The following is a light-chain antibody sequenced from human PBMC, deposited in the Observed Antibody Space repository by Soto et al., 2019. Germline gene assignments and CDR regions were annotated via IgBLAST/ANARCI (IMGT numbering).Light chain of an antibody. CDR2: GAS. CDR1: QSVSIRY. J-gene: IGKJ1*01. Sequence: EIVLTQSTGTLSLSPGERATLSCRASQSVSIRYLAWYQQKPGQAPRLLISGASTRATGIPDRFSGSGSGTDFTLTISRLDPEDFALYYCQQYGNSRWTFGQGTKVEIK. CDR3: QQYGNSRWT. V-gene: IGKV3-20*01.